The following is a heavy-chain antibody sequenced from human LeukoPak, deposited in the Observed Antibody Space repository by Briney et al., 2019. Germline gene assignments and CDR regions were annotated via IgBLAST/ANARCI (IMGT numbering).Heavy chain of an antibody. J-gene: IGHJ5*02. CDR3: ARDLYDILTGSWDWFDP. Sequence: SETLSLTCTVSGGSISSYYWSWIRQPAGKGPEWIGRIYTSGSTNYNPSLKSRVTMSVDTSKNQFSLKLSSVTAADTAAYYCARDLYDILTGSWDWFDPWGQGTLVTVSS. CDR2: IYTSGST. D-gene: IGHD3-9*01. V-gene: IGHV4-4*07. CDR1: GGSISSYY.